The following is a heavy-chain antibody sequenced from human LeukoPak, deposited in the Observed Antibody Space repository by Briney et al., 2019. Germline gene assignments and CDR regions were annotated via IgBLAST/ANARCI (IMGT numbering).Heavy chain of an antibody. Sequence: GGSLRLSCAASGFTFSSYGMHWVRQAPGKGLEWVAVIWYDGSNKYHADSVKGRFTISRDNSKNTLYLQMNSLRAEDTAVYYCARSSGWKTPTDYWGQGTLVTVSS. V-gene: IGHV3-33*01. CDR2: IWYDGSNK. D-gene: IGHD6-19*01. CDR3: ARSSGWKTPTDY. CDR1: GFTFSSYG. J-gene: IGHJ4*02.